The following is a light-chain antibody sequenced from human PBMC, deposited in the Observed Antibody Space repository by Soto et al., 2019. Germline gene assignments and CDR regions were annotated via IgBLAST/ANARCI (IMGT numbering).Light chain of an antibody. V-gene: IGKV3-15*01. CDR3: QQRSNWPRFT. J-gene: IGKJ3*01. CDR2: GAS. Sequence: EIGMTQSPATLSVSPVERATLSCRANQSVSSNLAWYQQKPGQAPRLLISGASTRATGIPDRFSGSGSGTEFTLTISSLEPEDFAVYYCQQRSNWPRFTFGPGTKVDI. CDR1: QSVSSN.